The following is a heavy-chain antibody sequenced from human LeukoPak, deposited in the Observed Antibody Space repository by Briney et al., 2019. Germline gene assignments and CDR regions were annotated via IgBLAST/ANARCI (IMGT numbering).Heavy chain of an antibody. J-gene: IGHJ5*02. CDR2: IYYSGST. CDR1: GGSISSSSYY. Sequence: SETLSPTCTVSGGSISSSSYYWGWIRQPPGKGLEWIGSIYYSGSTYYNPSLKSRVTISVDTSKNQFSLKLSSVTAADTAVYYCARQSDPQWLVLGWFDPWGQGTLVTVSS. D-gene: IGHD6-19*01. CDR3: ARQSDPQWLVLGWFDP. V-gene: IGHV4-39*01.